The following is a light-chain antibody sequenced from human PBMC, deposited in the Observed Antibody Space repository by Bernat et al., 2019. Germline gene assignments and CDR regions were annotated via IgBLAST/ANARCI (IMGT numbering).Light chain of an antibody. CDR3: SSYTSISTLV. CDR1: SSDVGSYKR. V-gene: IGLV2-18*02. Sequence: QSARTQPPSVSGSPGQSVTISCTGTSSDVGSYKRVSWHQQSPGTALKLMIYELTNRPSGVPDRFSGSKSGNTASLTISGLQAEDEADYYCSSYTSISTLVFGGRTKLSVL. J-gene: IGLJ2*01. CDR2: ELT.